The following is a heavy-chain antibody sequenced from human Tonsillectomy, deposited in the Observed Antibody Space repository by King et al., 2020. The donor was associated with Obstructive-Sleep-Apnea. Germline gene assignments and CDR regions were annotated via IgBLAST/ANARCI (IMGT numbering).Heavy chain of an antibody. CDR1: GGSLSDYY. CDR2: IKYSGRT. J-gene: IGHJ2*01. CDR3: AREDWYFDL. V-gene: IGHV4-34*04. Sequence: HVQLQQWGAGLLKPSETLSLTCAVYGGSLSDYYWTWIRQAPGRGLVWIGEIKYSGRTKHNPALKSRATISEDTSKNQFSLKLSSLTAADTAVYYCAREDWYFDLWGRGTLVRVSS.